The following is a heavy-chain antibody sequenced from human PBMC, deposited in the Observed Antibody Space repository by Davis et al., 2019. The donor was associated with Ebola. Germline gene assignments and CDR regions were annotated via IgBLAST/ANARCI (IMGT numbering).Heavy chain of an antibody. CDR3: ARRADY. J-gene: IGHJ4*02. CDR1: DFAVSTNY. CDR2: FYGGAST. Sequence: GESLKISCAASDFAVSTNYMSWVRQAPGKGLEWVSVFYGGASTYYADSVKGRFTISRDNSKKTLYLQMNSLRAEDTAVYYCARRADYWGQGTLVTVSS. V-gene: IGHV3-53*01.